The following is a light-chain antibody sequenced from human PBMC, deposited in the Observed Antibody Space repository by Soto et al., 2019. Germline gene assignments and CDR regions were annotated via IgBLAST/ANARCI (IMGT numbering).Light chain of an antibody. J-gene: IGLJ1*01. CDR3: ISYAGSHKYV. V-gene: IGLV2-8*01. CDR1: SSDVGYYNF. Sequence: QSALTQPPSASGSPGQSVTISCSGTSSDVGYYNFVSWYQQHPGKAPKLMIYEVTKRASGVPDRFSGSKSGSTASLTVSGLQAEDEADYYCISYAGSHKYVFGTGTKVTVL. CDR2: EVT.